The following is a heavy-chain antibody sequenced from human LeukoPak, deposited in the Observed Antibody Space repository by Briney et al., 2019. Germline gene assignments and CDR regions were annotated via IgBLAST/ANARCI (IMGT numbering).Heavy chain of an antibody. CDR3: ARTFYGGFGTYYFDY. CDR1: GGSISSGGYY. CDR2: IYYSGST. J-gene: IGHJ4*02. D-gene: IGHD4-23*01. Sequence: SQTLSLTCTVSGGSISSGGYYWSWIRQHPGKGLEWNGYIYYSGSTYYNPSLKSRVTISVDTSKNQFSLKLSSVTAADTAVYYCARTFYGGFGTYYFDYWGRGTLVTVSS. V-gene: IGHV4-31*03.